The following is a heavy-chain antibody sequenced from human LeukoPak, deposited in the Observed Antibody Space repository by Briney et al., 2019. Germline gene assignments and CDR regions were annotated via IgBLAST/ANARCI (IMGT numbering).Heavy chain of an antibody. V-gene: IGHV4-39*01. Sequence: SETLSLTCTVSGDSISNSSYYWGWIRQPPGKGLEWIGSIYYRGNTYYNPSLKSRVTISVDTSKNEFSLKLSSVTAADTAVYYCARHDMVGATNWFDPWGQGILVTVSS. CDR2: IYYRGNT. D-gene: IGHD1-26*01. CDR1: GDSISNSSYY. J-gene: IGHJ5*02. CDR3: ARHDMVGATNWFDP.